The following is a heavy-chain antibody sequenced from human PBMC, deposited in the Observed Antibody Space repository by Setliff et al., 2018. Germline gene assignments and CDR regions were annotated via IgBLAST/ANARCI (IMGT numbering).Heavy chain of an antibody. D-gene: IGHD2-2*01. V-gene: IGHV3-23*01. CDR3: AKSWVVPAAITFSGFDP. CDR1: GFTFSRYW. J-gene: IGHJ5*02. Sequence: GGSLRLSCAASGFTFSRYWMSWVRQAPGKGLEWVSDISGSGGSTYYADSVKGRFTISRDNSKNTLYLQMNGLKVEDTAIFYCAKSWVVPAAITFSGFDPWGQGTLVTVSS. CDR2: ISGSGGST.